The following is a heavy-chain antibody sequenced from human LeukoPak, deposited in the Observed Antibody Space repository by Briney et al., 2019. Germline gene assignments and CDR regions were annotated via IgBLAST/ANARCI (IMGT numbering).Heavy chain of an antibody. V-gene: IGHV3-23*01. CDR2: ISGSGGST. Sequence: PGGSLRLSCAASGFTFSSYAMSWVRQAPGKGLEWVSAISGSGGSTYYADSVKGRFTISRDNSKNTLYLQMNSLRAEDTAVYYCAKDHYDFWSGYPKAEYFQHWGQGTLVTVSS. D-gene: IGHD3-3*01. J-gene: IGHJ1*01. CDR1: GFTFSSYA. CDR3: AKDHYDFWSGYPKAEYFQH.